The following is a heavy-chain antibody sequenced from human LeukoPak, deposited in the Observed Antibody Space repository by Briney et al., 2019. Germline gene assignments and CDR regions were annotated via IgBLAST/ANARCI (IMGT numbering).Heavy chain of an antibody. CDR3: TRDCSHSSKNAGGYYYYYYMDV. CDR2: IRSKAYGGTT. Sequence: GGSLRLSCTASGFTFGDYAMSWVRQAPGKGLEWVGFIRSKAYGGTTEYAASVKGRFTISRGDSKSIAYLQMNSLKTEDTAVYYCTRDCSHSSKNAGGYYYYYYMDVWGKGTTVTVSS. J-gene: IGHJ6*03. D-gene: IGHD2-2*01. CDR1: GFTFGDYA. V-gene: IGHV3-49*04.